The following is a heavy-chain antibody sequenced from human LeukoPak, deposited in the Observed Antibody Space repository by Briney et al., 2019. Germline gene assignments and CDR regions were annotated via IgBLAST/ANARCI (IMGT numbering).Heavy chain of an antibody. V-gene: IGHV3-53*01. CDR2: IYSGGST. CDR1: GFTVSSNY. Sequence: PGGSLRLSCAASGFTVSSNYMSWVRQAPGKGLEWVSVIYSGGSTYYADSVKGRFTISRDNSKNTLYLQMNSLRAEDTAVYYCARDLRGGPGYYYDMDVWGQGTTVTVSS. J-gene: IGHJ6*02. D-gene: IGHD2-15*01. CDR3: ARDLRGGPGYYYDMDV.